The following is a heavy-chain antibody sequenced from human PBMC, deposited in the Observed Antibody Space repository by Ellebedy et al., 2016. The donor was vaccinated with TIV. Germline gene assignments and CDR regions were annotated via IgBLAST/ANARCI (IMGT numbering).Heavy chain of an antibody. CDR3: ARVGVLERRGAFDI. CDR2: ISSSSSTM. V-gene: IGHV3-48*02. CDR1: GFTFSSYS. Sequence: PGGSLRLSCAASGFTFSSYSLNWVRQVPGKGLEWVSYISSSSSTMYYADSVKGRFTISRDNAKSSLFLQMNSLRDEDTAVYYCARVGVLERRGAFDIWGQGTMVTVSS. J-gene: IGHJ3*02. D-gene: IGHD1-1*01.